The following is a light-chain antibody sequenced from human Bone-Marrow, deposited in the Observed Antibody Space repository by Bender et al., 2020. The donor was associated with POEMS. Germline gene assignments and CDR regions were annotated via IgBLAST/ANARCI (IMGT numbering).Light chain of an antibody. CDR3: ILYTHRKSLV. V-gene: IGLV2-8*01. Sequence: QSALTQPRSASGSPGQSVAISCTGTSSDVGGYDLVSWYQQHSGKAPKLMIFDVCPRPTGAPSRFSGSESEHAASLPLSGPHAEDEADYFCILYTHRKSLVFGGGPELPVL. J-gene: IGLJ3*02. CDR2: DVC. CDR1: SSDVGGYDL.